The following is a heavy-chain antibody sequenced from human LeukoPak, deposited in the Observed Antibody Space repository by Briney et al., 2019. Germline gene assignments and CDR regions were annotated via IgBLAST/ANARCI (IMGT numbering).Heavy chain of an antibody. V-gene: IGHV1-2*02. D-gene: IGHD3-10*01. CDR3: ARDWITMVRGVIIPFDY. Sequence: ASVKVSCKASGYPFTDYYMHWVRQAPGQGLEWMGWINPNSGGTNYAQKFQGRVTMTRDTSISTAYMELSRLRSDDTAVYYCARDWITMVRGVIIPFDYWGQGTLVTVSS. CDR1: GYPFTDYY. CDR2: INPNSGGT. J-gene: IGHJ4*02.